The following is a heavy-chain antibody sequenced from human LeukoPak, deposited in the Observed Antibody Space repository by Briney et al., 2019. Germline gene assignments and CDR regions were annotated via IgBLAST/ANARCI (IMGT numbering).Heavy chain of an antibody. CDR3: ARVGSSGNYYYYMDV. CDR1: GGSTSSGSYY. J-gene: IGHJ6*03. V-gene: IGHV4-61*02. CDR2: IYTSGST. D-gene: IGHD6-25*01. Sequence: SETLSLTCTVSGGSTSSGSYYWSWIRQPAGKGLEWIGRIYTSGSTNYNPSLKSRVTISVDTSKNQFSLKLSSVTAADTAVYYCARVGSSGNYYYYMDVWGKGTTVTVSS.